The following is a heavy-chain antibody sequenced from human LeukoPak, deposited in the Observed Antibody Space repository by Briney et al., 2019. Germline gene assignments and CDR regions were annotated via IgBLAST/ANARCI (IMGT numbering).Heavy chain of an antibody. J-gene: IGHJ6*03. CDR3: ARDRGVDTAMVTNYYHFMDV. D-gene: IGHD5-18*01. CDR2: INPSDGST. CDR1: VYTFTSYY. V-gene: IGHV1-46*01. Sequence: ASVTVSCKASVYTFTSYYMHWVRPAPGQGLEWMGIINPSDGSTSYAQKLQGRVTMTRDTSTSTVYMELSSLRSEDTAVYYCARDRGVDTAMVTNYYHFMDVWGKGTTVTVSS.